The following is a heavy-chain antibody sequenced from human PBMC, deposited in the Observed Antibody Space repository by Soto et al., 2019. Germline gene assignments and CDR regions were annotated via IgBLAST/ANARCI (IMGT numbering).Heavy chain of an antibody. D-gene: IGHD2-15*01. CDR1: GFSLSSSGVG. CDR2: IYWDEDK. Sequence: QITLKESGPTLVKPTQTLTLTCTFSGFSLSSSGVGVGWIRQPPGKAPEWLALIYWDEDKRYSPSLKTRLTIPKDTSTNEVVLTMTNIDPVDTGTYYGAHKGGRGAGMDVWGQGTTVTVSS. V-gene: IGHV2-5*02. CDR3: AHKGGRGAGMDV. J-gene: IGHJ6*02.